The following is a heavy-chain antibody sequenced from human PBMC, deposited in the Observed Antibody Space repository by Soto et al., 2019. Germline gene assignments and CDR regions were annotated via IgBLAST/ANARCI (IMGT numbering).Heavy chain of an antibody. CDR1: GFILSDFG. D-gene: IGHD3-3*01. V-gene: IGHV3-33*01. Sequence: GSLSLYFAASGFILSDFGMHWVRQAPGRGLEWVAVIWSDGSIKYYADSVKGRFSISRDNDNDTLYLRMESLRADDTAVYYCARGNMKTFGVLITIPFDYWGQGTLVTVSS. J-gene: IGHJ4*02. CDR2: IWSDGSIK. CDR3: ARGNMKTFGVLITIPFDY.